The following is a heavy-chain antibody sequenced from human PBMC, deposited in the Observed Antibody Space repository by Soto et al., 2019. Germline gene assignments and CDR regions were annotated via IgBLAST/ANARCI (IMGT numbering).Heavy chain of an antibody. CDR1: GFTLNNYA. CDR2: ISYNEKNK. J-gene: IGHJ5*02. V-gene: IGHV3-30*04. Sequence: AGGALRLSCSASGFTLNNYAMHWVLQVPGKGLEWLAFISYNEKNKYYGDSVRGRFTISRDDSKNTLYLHMSSLRSEDTAVYYCARSSGGVFGIIIEGSNWLAPWGQGSLVTVSS. D-gene: IGHD3-16*02. CDR3: ARSSGGVFGIIIEGSNWLAP.